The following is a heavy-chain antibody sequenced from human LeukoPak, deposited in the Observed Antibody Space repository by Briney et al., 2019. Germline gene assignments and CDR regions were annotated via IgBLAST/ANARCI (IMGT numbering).Heavy chain of an antibody. CDR3: AKDSDGVVISYYYYYGMDV. J-gene: IGHJ6*02. D-gene: IGHD3-3*01. CDR1: GFTLSSYA. Sequence: GGSLRLSCAASGFTLSSYAMSWVRQAPGKGLEWVSAISGSGGSTYYADSVKGRFTISRDNSKNTLYLQMNSLRAEDTAVYYCAKDSDGVVISYYYYYGMDVWGQGTTVTVSS. CDR2: ISGSGGST. V-gene: IGHV3-23*01.